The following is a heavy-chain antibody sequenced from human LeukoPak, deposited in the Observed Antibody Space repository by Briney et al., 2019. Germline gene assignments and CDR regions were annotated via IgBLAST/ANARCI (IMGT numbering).Heavy chain of an antibody. D-gene: IGHD5-12*01. CDR3: AKEEDIMGGGFDY. CDR1: GFTFSSYA. J-gene: IGHJ4*02. V-gene: IGHV3-23*01. Sequence: GRSLRLSCAGSGFTFSSYAMSWVRQAPGKGLEWVSAISGSGGSTYYADSVRGRFTISRDNSKNTLYLQMNSLRAEDTAVYYCAKEEDIMGGGFDYWGQGTLVTVSS. CDR2: ISGSGGST.